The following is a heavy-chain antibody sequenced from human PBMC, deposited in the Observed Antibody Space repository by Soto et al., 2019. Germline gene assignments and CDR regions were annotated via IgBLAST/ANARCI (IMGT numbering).Heavy chain of an antibody. CDR2: ISSSSSTI. Sequence: EVQLVESGGGLVQPGGSLRLSCAASGFTFSSYSMNWVRQAPGKGLEWVSYISSSSSTIYYADSVKGRFTISRDNAKNSLHLQMNSVRAEDAAVYYCARQPERIAQIGWFDPWGQGTLVSVSS. CDR1: GFTFSSYS. V-gene: IGHV3-48*01. CDR3: ARQPERIAQIGWFDP. J-gene: IGHJ5*02. D-gene: IGHD6-13*01.